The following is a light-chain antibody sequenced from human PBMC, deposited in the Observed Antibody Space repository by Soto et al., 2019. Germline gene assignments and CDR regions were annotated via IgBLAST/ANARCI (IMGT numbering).Light chain of an antibody. CDR1: QDIKND. Sequence: ATQMTQSPSSLSASAGDRVTITCRASQDIKNDLGWYQQKPGKAPRLLIHATSNLQSGVPSRFSGSGSGTDFTLTISSLQPEDFATYYCLQDYNYPPTFGQGTKLEIK. J-gene: IGKJ2*01. CDR3: LQDYNYPPT. V-gene: IGKV1-6*01. CDR2: ATS.